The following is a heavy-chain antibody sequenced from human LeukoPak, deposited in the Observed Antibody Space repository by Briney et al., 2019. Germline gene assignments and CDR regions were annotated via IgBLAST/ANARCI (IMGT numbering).Heavy chain of an antibody. CDR1: GFTFSDYY. J-gene: IGHJ4*02. D-gene: IGHD6-19*01. CDR3: AGSIEVAGADYFDY. V-gene: IGHV3-11*01. Sequence: GGSLRLSCAASGFTFSDYYMSWIRQAPGKGLEWVSYISSSGSTIYYADSVKGRFTISRDNAKNSLYLQMNSPRAEDTAVYYCAGSIEVAGADYFDYWGQGTLVTVAS. CDR2: ISSSGSTI.